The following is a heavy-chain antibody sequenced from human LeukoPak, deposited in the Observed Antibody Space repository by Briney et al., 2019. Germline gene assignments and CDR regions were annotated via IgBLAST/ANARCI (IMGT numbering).Heavy chain of an antibody. V-gene: IGHV3-30*18. J-gene: IGHJ3*02. D-gene: IGHD6-13*01. CDR3: AKDKVEWDSSSWYNAFDI. CDR2: ISYDGSNK. CDR1: GFTFSSYG. Sequence: PGGSLRLSCAASGFTFSSYGMHWVRQAPGKGLEWVAVISYDGSNKYYADSVKGRFTISRDNSKNTLYLQMNSLRAEDTAVYYCAKDKVEWDSSSWYNAFDIWGQGTMVTVSS.